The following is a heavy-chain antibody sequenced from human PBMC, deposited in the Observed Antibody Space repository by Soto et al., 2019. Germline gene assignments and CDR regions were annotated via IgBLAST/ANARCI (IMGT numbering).Heavy chain of an antibody. J-gene: IGHJ4*02. D-gene: IGHD5-12*01. Sequence: QVQLKESGPGLVNPSETLSLTCAVSGDTTSTYYWSWIRQPPGKGLEWIGYNYHSGTTNYNPSLKSRVTISVDTSKNQFSLRLTSVTAADTAIYYCVREAYIGYGHAIDHWGQGILVTVSS. V-gene: IGHV4-59*01. CDR2: NYHSGTT. CDR1: GDTTSTYY. CDR3: VREAYIGYGHAIDH.